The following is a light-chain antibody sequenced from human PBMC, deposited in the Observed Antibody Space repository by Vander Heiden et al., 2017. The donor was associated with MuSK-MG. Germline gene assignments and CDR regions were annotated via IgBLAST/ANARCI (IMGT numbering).Light chain of an antibody. J-gene: IGKJ4*01. Sequence: DIQITQSPSSLSASVGDRVTITSRASQSISSYLNWYQQKPGKAPKLLIYAASSLQSGVPARCSGSGSGTDFTLTISSLQPVDFATYYCQQSDSTPTFGGGTKVEIK. CDR3: QQSDSTPT. CDR1: QSISSY. V-gene: IGKV1-39*01. CDR2: AAS.